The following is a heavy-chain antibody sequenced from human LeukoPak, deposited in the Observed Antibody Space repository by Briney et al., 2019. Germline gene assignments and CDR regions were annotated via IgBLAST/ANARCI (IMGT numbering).Heavy chain of an antibody. J-gene: IGHJ4*02. Sequence: GGSLRLSCVVSGFTFSTYWMYWVRHAPGKGLVWVSRINTDGSTTNYADSVKGRFTISRDNTKNTLYLQMNTLRAEDTAVYYCVAAGTFDYWGQGALVTVSS. CDR1: GFTFSTYW. V-gene: IGHV3-74*01. D-gene: IGHD6-13*01. CDR3: VAAGTFDY. CDR2: INTDGSTT.